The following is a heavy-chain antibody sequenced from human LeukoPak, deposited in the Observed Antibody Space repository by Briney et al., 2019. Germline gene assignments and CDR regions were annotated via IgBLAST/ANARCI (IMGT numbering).Heavy chain of an antibody. CDR3: AKDYYYGSGSPYYVDK. Sequence: QTGGSLRLSCAASGFAFSRYGMHWVRQAPGKGLEWVAFIRFDGSNKCLADSVKGRFTISRDNAKNTLSLQMNSLRVEDTAVYYCAKDYYYGSGSPYYVDKWGQGTLVTVSS. CDR1: GFAFSRYG. D-gene: IGHD3-10*01. V-gene: IGHV3-30*02. J-gene: IGHJ4*02. CDR2: IRFDGSNK.